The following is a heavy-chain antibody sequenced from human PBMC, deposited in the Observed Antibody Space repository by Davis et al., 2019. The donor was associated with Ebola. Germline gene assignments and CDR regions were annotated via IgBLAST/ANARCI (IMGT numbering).Heavy chain of an antibody. CDR3: ARGLNTAMVMVNFYFDY. Sequence: GESLKISCKGPGYSFTRYWINWVRQMPGKGLEWMGRIDPSDSYAIESPSFQGHVTISVDKSISTAYLQWSSLKASDTAMYYCARGLNTAMVMVNFYFDYWGQGTLVTVSS. J-gene: IGHJ4*02. CDR1: GYSFTRYW. CDR2: IDPSDSYA. D-gene: IGHD5-18*01. V-gene: IGHV5-10-1*01.